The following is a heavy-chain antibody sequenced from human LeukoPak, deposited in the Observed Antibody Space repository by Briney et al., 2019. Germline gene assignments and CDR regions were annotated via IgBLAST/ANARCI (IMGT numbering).Heavy chain of an antibody. J-gene: IGHJ4*02. CDR3: ARGDSSTWVY. V-gene: IGHV4-59*01. CDR1: GGSISGCY. Sequence: SETLSLTCTVSGGSISGCYWSWIRQPPGKGLELIGYIYYSGSTNYNPSLKSRVTISVDTSKNQFSLKLSSVTAADTAVYYCARGDSSTWVYWGQGTLVTVSS. CDR2: IYYSGST. D-gene: IGHD6-6*01.